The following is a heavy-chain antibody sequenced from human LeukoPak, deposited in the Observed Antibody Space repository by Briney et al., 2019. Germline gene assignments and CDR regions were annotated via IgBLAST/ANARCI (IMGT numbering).Heavy chain of an antibody. J-gene: IGHJ4*02. CDR3: ARVTLYDSSGYYYAFLDY. Sequence: SETLSLTCTVSGGSISSSSYYWGWIRQPPGKGLEWIGEINHSGSTNYNPSLKSRVTISVDTSKNQFSLKLSSVTAADTAVYYCARVTLYDSSGYYYAFLDYWGQGTLVTVSS. V-gene: IGHV4-39*07. CDR2: INHSGST. CDR1: GGSISSSSYY. D-gene: IGHD3-22*01.